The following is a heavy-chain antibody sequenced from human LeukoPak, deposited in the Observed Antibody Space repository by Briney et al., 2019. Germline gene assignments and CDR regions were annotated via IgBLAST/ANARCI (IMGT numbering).Heavy chain of an antibody. J-gene: IGHJ4*02. V-gene: IGHV4-59*01. CDR2: IYYSGST. CDR3: ARESNGDPQLLDY. D-gene: IGHD4-17*01. CDR1: GGSISSYY. Sequence: SETLSLTCTVSGGSISSYYWSWIRQPPGKGLERIGYIYYSGSTNYNPSLKSRVTISVDTSKNQFSLKLSSVTAADTAVYYCARESNGDPQLLDYWGQGTLVTVSS.